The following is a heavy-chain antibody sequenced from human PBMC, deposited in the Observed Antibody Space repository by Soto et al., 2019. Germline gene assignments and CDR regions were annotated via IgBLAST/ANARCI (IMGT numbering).Heavy chain of an antibody. CDR2: INQDGTEK. Sequence: EVQLVESGGGLVQPGGSLRLSCAASGFTFNWHWMIWVRQAPGKGLEWVATINQDGTEKNYVDSVRGRFTISRDNAKNSLLLQMDSLRAEDTAVYYCARQTILDLWGQGTLVTVSS. V-gene: IGHV3-7*05. CDR3: ARQTILDL. CDR1: GFTFNWHW. J-gene: IGHJ5*02. D-gene: IGHD2-21*01.